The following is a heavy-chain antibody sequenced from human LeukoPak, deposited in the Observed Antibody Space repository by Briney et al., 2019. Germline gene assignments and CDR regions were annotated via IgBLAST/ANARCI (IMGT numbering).Heavy chain of an antibody. CDR3: ARVLAARGYYYYYMDV. V-gene: IGHV1-2*02. D-gene: IGHD6-13*01. J-gene: IGHJ6*03. CDR1: GYTFTGYY. CDR2: INPNSGGT. Sequence: GASVKVSCKASGYTFTGYYMHWVRQAPGQGLEWMGWINPNSGGTNYAQKFQGRVTMTRYTSISTAYMELSRLRSDDTAVYYCARVLAARGYYYYYMDVWGKGTTVTVSS.